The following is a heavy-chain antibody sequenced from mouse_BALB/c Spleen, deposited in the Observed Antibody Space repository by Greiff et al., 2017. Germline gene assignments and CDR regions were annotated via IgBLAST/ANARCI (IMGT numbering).Heavy chain of an antibody. CDR2: ISTYYGDA. CDR3: ARGDYYGSSYHRMDY. J-gene: IGHJ4*01. D-gene: IGHD1-1*01. CDR1: GYTFTDYA. V-gene: IGHV1S137*01. Sequence: QVQLKQSGAELVRPGVSVKISCKGSGYTFTDYAMHWVKQSHAKSLEWIGVISTYYGDASYNQKFKGKATMTVDKSSSTAYMELARLTSEDSAIYYFARGDYYGSSYHRMDYWGQGTSVTVSS.